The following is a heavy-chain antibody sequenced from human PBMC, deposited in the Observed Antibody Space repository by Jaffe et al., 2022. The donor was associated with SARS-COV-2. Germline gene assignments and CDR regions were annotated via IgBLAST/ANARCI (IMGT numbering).Heavy chain of an antibody. Sequence: EVQLVESGGGLVQPGGSLRLSCAASGFTFSSYAMSWVRQAPGKGLEWVSAISGSGGSTYYADSVKGRFTISRDNSKNTLYLQMNSLRAEDTAVYYCAKGNTMVRGVTRYYYYYMDVWGKGTTVTVSS. V-gene: IGHV3-23*04. D-gene: IGHD3-10*01. CDR1: GFTFSSYA. J-gene: IGHJ6*03. CDR2: ISGSGGST. CDR3: AKGNTMVRGVTRYYYYYMDV.